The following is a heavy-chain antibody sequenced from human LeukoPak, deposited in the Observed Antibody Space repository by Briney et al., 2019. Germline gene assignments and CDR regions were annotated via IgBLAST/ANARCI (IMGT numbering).Heavy chain of an antibody. CDR2: ISYSGST. Sequence: SETLSLTCTVSGGSISSSRHYWDWIRQPPGKGLEWIGSISYSGSTYYNPSLKSRVTISVDTSKNQFSLNLTSVTAADTAVYYCARRNYYYGMDVWGQGTTVTVSS. CDR3: ARRNYYYGMDV. J-gene: IGHJ6*02. CDR1: GGSISSSRHY. V-gene: IGHV4-39*01.